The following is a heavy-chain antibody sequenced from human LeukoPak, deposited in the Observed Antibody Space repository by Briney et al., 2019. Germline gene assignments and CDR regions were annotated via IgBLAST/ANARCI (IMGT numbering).Heavy chain of an antibody. CDR2: IYHSGST. J-gene: IGHJ4*02. V-gene: IGHV4-30-2*01. CDR1: GVSINSGTHY. CDR3: ARDSGGDNPTSPFDY. Sequence: MSSETLSLTCTVSGVSINSGTHYWSWIRQPPGKGLEWIGYIYHSGSTYYNPSLKSRVTISVDTSKNQFSLKLSSVTAADTAVYYCARDSGGDNPTSPFDYWGQGTLVTVSS. D-gene: IGHD4-17*01.